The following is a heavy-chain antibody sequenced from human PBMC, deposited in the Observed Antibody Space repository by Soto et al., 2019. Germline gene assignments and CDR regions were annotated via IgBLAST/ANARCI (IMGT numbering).Heavy chain of an antibody. D-gene: IGHD3-22*01. Sequence: GGSLRLSCAASGFTFSDYYMSWIRQAPGKGLEWVSYISSSDSIIYYADSVKGRFTISRDNAKNSLYLQMNSLRAEDTAVYYCARDLGYYDSSGYFDYWGQGTLVTVSS. CDR1: GFTFSDYY. J-gene: IGHJ4*02. CDR3: ARDLGYYDSSGYFDY. CDR2: ISSSDSII. V-gene: IGHV3-11*01.